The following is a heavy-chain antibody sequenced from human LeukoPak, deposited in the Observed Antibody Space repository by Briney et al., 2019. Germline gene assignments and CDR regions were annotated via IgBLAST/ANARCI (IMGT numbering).Heavy chain of an antibody. CDR1: GFTFSSYG. CDR2: ISYDGSNK. J-gene: IGHJ6*02. Sequence: PGRSLRLSCAASGFTFSSYGMHWVRQAPGKGLEWVAVISYDGSNKYYADSVKGRFTISRDNSKNTLYLQMNSLRAEDTAVYYCAKDLIPAAGAYYYYGMDVWGQGTTVTVSS. V-gene: IGHV3-30*18. D-gene: IGHD2-2*01. CDR3: AKDLIPAAGAYYYYGMDV.